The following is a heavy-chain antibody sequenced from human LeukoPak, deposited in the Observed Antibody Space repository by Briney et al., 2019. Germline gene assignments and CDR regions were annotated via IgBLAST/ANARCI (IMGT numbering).Heavy chain of an antibody. CDR3: ASIPSLEYYFDY. CDR1: GGSISSGSYY. D-gene: IGHD2-2*02. J-gene: IGHJ4*02. CDR2: IYTSGST. Sequence: PSQTLSLTCTVSGGSISSGSYYWSWIRQPAGKGLEWIGRIYTSGSTNYNPSLKSRVTISVDTSKNQFSPKLSSVTAADTAVYYCASIPSLEYYFDYWGQGTLVTVSS. V-gene: IGHV4-61*02.